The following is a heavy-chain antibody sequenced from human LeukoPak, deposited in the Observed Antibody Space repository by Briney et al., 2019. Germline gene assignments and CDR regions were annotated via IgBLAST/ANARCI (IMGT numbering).Heavy chain of an antibody. Sequence: GESLTLSCVASGFTFSSHWMNWVRQAPGEGLEWVAQIKQYGREIYYLDSVKGRFTISRDDADNSGFLQMNSLRVEDTAVYYCATDRGALWGQGTLVTVSS. D-gene: IGHD5-12*01. CDR2: IKQYGREI. J-gene: IGHJ4*02. CDR1: GFTFSSHW. V-gene: IGHV3-7*03. CDR3: ATDRGAL.